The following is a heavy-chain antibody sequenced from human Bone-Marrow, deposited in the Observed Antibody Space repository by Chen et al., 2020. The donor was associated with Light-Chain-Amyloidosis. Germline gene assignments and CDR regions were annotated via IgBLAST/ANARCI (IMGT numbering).Heavy chain of an antibody. CDR3: ARESTRGQVLGESSGYAL. J-gene: IGHJ2*01. D-gene: IGHD3-22*01. CDR1: GYSISSGYS. Sequence: QVQLQESGPGLVKPSETLSLTCSVSGYSISSGYSWGWIRQPPGKGLEWIAMINHSGNTYQNPSLKSRVTISVDPSKNQFSLKLGSVIAADTAVYYCARESTRGQVLGESSGYALWGRGTLVTVSS. CDR2: INHSGNT. V-gene: IGHV4-38-2*02.